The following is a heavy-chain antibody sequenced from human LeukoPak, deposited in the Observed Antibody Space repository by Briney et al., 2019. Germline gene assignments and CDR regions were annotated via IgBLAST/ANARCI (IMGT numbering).Heavy chain of an antibody. V-gene: IGHV3-23*01. J-gene: IGHJ4*02. CDR3: AKGQEYVWGSYRYTEGPYFDY. D-gene: IGHD3-16*02. CDR1: GFTFSSYG. Sequence: GGSLRLSCAASGFTFSSYGMSWVRQAPGKGLEWVSVISSSGGSTDYADSVKGRFTISRDNSKNTLYLQMNSLRAEDTALYYCAKGQEYVWGSYRYTEGPYFDYWGQGTLVTVSS. CDR2: ISSSGGST.